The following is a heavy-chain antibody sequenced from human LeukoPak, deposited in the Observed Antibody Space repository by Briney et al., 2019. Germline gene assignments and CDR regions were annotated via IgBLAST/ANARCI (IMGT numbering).Heavy chain of an antibody. D-gene: IGHD1-14*01. Sequence: SETLSLTCAVYGGSFSGYYWSWIRQPPGKGLEWIGEINHSGSTNYNPSLKSRVTISVDTSKNQFSLKLSSVTAADTAAYYCARKPFYFDYWGQGTLVTVSS. CDR1: GGSFSGYY. CDR2: INHSGST. J-gene: IGHJ4*02. CDR3: ARKPFYFDY. V-gene: IGHV4-34*01.